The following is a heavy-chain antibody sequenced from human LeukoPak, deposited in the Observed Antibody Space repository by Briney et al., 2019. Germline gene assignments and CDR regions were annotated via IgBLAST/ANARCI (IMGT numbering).Heavy chain of an antibody. J-gene: IGHJ3*02. CDR1: GGSISSYY. Sequence: KPSETLSLTCTVSGGSISSYYWSWIRQPPGKGLEWIGYIYYSGSTNYNPSLKSRVTISVDTSKNQFSLKLSSVTAADTAVYYCATQLDTEPDAFDIWGQGTMVTVSS. V-gene: IGHV4-59*01. CDR3: ATQLDTEPDAFDI. CDR2: IYYSGST. D-gene: IGHD5-18*01.